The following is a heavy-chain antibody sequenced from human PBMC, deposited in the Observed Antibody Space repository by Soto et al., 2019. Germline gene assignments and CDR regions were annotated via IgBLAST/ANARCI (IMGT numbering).Heavy chain of an antibody. V-gene: IGHV3-23*01. CDR2: ISGSGFKK. D-gene: IGHD1-26*01. CDR3: AKNQGVELVPLATVDWFDP. J-gene: IGHJ5*02. CDR1: GFIFENFG. Sequence: GGSLRLSCAATGFIFENFGMSWVRQAPGKGLEWISSISGSGFKKYYADSVKGRFTISRDNSKSTVYLELNNLSAEDTAVYHCAKNQGVELVPLATVDWFDPWGQGSVVTVSS.